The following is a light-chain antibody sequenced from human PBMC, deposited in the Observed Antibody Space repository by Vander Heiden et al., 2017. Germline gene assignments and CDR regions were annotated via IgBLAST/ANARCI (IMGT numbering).Light chain of an antibody. Sequence: ETQMTQSPSTLSASVGDRVTITCRASRTIYSWLAWYQRKPGKAPKVLIHKASTLESGVPSRFSGSGSGTEFTLTIANLQPEDFGTYYCQQYNSYLYTFGQGTKVEIK. J-gene: IGKJ2*01. CDR1: RTIYSW. V-gene: IGKV1-5*03. CDR3: QQYNSYLYT. CDR2: KAS.